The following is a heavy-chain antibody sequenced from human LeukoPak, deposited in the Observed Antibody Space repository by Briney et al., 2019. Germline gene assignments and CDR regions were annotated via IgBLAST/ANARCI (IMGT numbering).Heavy chain of an antibody. D-gene: IGHD3-3*01. Sequence: SSETLSLTCTVSGGSISSSSYYWGWIRQPPGKGLEWIGSIYYSGSTYYNPSLKSRVTISVDTSKNQFSLKLSSVTAADTAVYYCASINTRTTIFGVVLFWGQGTLVTVSS. CDR2: IYYSGST. V-gene: IGHV4-39*01. CDR1: GGSISSSSYY. CDR3: ASINTRTTIFGVVLF. J-gene: IGHJ4*02.